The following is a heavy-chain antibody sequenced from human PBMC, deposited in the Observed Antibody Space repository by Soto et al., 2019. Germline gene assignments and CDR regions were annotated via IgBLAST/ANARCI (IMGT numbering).Heavy chain of an antibody. D-gene: IGHD2-2*01. V-gene: IGHV1-18*01. Sequence: GASVKVSCKASNYTFITYGITWVRQAPGQVLEWVGWITPYNGNTNYGQNFQGRVTMTADTSTSTAYMELGSLTTDDTAVYYCARDTSFYFDYWCQGTRVTVSS. CDR2: ITPYNGNT. CDR1: NYTFITYG. J-gene: IGHJ4*02. CDR3: ARDTSFYFDY.